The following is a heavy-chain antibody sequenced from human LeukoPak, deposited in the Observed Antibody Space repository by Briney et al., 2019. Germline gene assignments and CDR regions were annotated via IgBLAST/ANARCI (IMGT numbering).Heavy chain of an antibody. Sequence: GESLKISCKGSGYSFTSYWIGWVRQMPGKGLEWMGIIYPGDSDTRYSPSFQGQVTISADKSISTAYLQWSSLKASDTAMYYCARLRLGYSGYDSLGYWGQGTLVTVSS. CDR3: ARLRLGYSGYDSLGY. D-gene: IGHD5-12*01. V-gene: IGHV5-51*01. CDR1: GYSFTSYW. J-gene: IGHJ4*02. CDR2: IYPGDSDT.